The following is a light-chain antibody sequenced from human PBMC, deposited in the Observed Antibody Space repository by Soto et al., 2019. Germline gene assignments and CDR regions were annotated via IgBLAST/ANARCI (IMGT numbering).Light chain of an antibody. CDR2: DDS. CDR3: QVWDSLSDHHV. CDR1: RLETKT. J-gene: IGLJ1*01. V-gene: IGLV3-21*02. Sequence: SYDLTQPPSVSVAPGQTARVSCGGNRLETKTVFWYQQKPGQAPVLVVRDDSVRPSGIPERFSGSNSGGTATLTITGVDAGDEADYYCQVWDSLSDHHVFGPGTKLTVL.